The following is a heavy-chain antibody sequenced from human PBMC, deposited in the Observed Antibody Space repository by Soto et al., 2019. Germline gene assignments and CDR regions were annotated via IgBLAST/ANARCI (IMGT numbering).Heavy chain of an antibody. CDR3: ARRKERSGPHYFDY. V-gene: IGHV1-8*01. J-gene: IGHJ4*02. CDR1: GYTFTTYD. D-gene: IGHD6-25*01. CDR2: MNPYSGNT. Sequence: ASEKVSCKASGYTFTTYDISWVRQATGQGLDWMGWMNPYSGNTGYAQKFQGRVTVTRNTSISTVYMELSGLRPDDTAVYYCARRKERSGPHYFDYWGQGSQVTVSS.